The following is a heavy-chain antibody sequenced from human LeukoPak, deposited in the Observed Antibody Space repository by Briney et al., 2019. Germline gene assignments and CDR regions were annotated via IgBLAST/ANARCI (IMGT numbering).Heavy chain of an antibody. CDR2: INSDGSIT. V-gene: IGHV3-74*01. J-gene: IGHJ3*02. CDR3: ARYCSGGSCCSAYTFDI. D-gene: IGHD2-15*01. CDR1: GFTFSNSW. Sequence: GGSLRFSCAASGFTFSNSWMHWVRQAPGKGLVWVSRINSDGSITNYADSVKGRFTISRDNAKNTLYLQMNSLRAEDTAVYYCARYCSGGSCCSAYTFDIWGQGTMVTVSS.